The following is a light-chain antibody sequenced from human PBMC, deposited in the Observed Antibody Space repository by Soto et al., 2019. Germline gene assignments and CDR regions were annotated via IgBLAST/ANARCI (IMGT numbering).Light chain of an antibody. Sequence: EIVLTQSPGTLSLSPGERATLSCRASQSVSSNYLAWYQQKPGQAPRLLIYGAFSRATDIPDRFSGSGSGTDFTLTISRLEPEDFAVYYCQQYGSSPWTFGQGTKVEIK. J-gene: IGKJ1*01. CDR1: QSVSSNY. CDR2: GAF. V-gene: IGKV3-20*01. CDR3: QQYGSSPWT.